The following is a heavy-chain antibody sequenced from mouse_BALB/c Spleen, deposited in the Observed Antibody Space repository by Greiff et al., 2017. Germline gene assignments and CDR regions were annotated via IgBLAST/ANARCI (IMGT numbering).Heavy chain of an antibody. D-gene: IGHD2-14*01. CDR2: IWSGGST. Sequence: QVQLQQSGPGLVQPSQSLSITCTASGSSLTSYGVHWVRQSPGKGLEWLGVIWSGGSTDYNAAFISRLSISKDNSKTQVFFKMNSLQANDTAIYYCARTIGTTNWDFDGWGGGTTVTVSS. J-gene: IGHJ1*01. CDR1: GSSLTSYG. CDR3: ARTIGTTNWDFDG. V-gene: IGHV2-2*02.